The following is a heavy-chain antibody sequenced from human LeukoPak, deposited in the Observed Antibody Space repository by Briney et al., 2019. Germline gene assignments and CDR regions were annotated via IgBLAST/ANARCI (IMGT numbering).Heavy chain of an antibody. Sequence: TSETLSLTCTVSGGSISSGSYYWSWIRQPAGKGLEWIGRIYTSGSTNYNPSLKSRVTISVDTTKNQFSLKLSSVTAADTAVYYCARDALLGAEYYSGEGNLVTVSS. D-gene: IGHD2/OR15-2a*01. CDR2: IYTSGST. V-gene: IGHV4-61*02. CDR1: GGSISSGSYY. CDR3: ARDALLGAEYY. J-gene: IGHJ4*02.